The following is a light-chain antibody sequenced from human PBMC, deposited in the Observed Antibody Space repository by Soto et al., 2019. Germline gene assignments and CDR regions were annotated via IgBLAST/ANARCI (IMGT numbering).Light chain of an antibody. CDR3: QHYNSYSEA. Sequence: DIQMTQSPSTLSASVLDRVTITCRASQSISSWLAWYQQKPGKAPKLLMSDASSLERGVPSRFSGSGSGTEFTLTISSLQPDDFATYYCQHYNSYSEAFGQGTKVDI. CDR1: QSISSW. J-gene: IGKJ1*01. V-gene: IGKV1-5*01. CDR2: DAS.